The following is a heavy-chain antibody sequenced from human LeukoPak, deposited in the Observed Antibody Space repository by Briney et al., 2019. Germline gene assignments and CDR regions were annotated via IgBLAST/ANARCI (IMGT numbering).Heavy chain of an antibody. V-gene: IGHV3-23*01. D-gene: IGHD6-6*01. CDR3: ARVAYSSSTDY. Sequence: GGSLRLSCGASGFTFSSYGMSWVRQAPGKGLEWVSAISGSGGSTYYADSVKGRFTISRDNSKNTLYLQMNSLRAEDTAVYYCARVAYSSSTDYWGQGTLVTVSS. CDR1: GFTFSSYG. CDR2: ISGSGGST. J-gene: IGHJ4*02.